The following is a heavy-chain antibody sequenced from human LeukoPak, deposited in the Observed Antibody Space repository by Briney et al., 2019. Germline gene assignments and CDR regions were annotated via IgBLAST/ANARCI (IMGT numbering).Heavy chain of an antibody. D-gene: IGHD6-19*01. V-gene: IGHV1-3*01. CDR2: INAGNGNT. CDR1: GYTFTSYA. CDR3: ARPYGYSSGFDASDI. J-gene: IGHJ3*02. Sequence: GASVKVSCKASGYTFTSYAMHWVRQAPGQRLEWMGWINAGNGNTKYSQKFQGRVTITRDTSASTAYMELSSLRSEDTAVYYCARPYGYSSGFDASDIWGQGTMVTVSS.